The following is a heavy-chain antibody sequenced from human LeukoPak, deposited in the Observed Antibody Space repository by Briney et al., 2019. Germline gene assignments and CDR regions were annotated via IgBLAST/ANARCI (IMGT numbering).Heavy chain of an antibody. Sequence: ASVKVSCKASGYTFTSYGISWVRQAPGQGLEWMGWISAYNGNTNYAQKLQGRVTMTTDTSTSTAYMELRSLRSDDTAVYYWASNSYRITSLYYYYYYMDVWGKGTTVTVSS. CDR3: ASNSYRITSLYYYYYYMDV. J-gene: IGHJ6*03. CDR2: ISAYNGNT. D-gene: IGHD3-3*01. V-gene: IGHV1-18*01. CDR1: GYTFTSYG.